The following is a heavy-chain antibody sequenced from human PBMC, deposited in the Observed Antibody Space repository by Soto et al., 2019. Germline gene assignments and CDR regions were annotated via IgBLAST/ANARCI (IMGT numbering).Heavy chain of an antibody. J-gene: IGHJ3*02. CDR2: ISYDGSNK. CDR1: GFTFSSYA. D-gene: IGHD1-26*01. Sequence: QVQLVESGGGVVQPGRSLRLSCAASGFTFSSYAMHWVRQAPGKGLEWVAVISYDGSNKYYADSVKGRFTISRDNSKNSLYLQRNIMRSEDRAVYYCAVVGATNAFDTGGKGTMVPVSS. V-gene: IGHV3-30-3*01. CDR3: AVVGATNAFDT.